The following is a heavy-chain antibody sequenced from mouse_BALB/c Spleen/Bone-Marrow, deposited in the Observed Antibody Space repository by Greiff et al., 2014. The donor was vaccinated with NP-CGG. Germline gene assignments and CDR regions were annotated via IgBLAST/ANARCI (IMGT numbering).Heavy chain of an antibody. CDR2: IDPSDSET. CDR3: ARWGAYFDY. J-gene: IGHJ2*01. CDR1: GYTFTSYW. Sequence: VQLQQSGAELVRPGTPVKLSCKASGYTFTSYWMNWVKQRPGRGLEWIGRIDPSDSETHYNQKFKDKATLTVDKSSSTAYIQLCSLTSEDSAVYYCARWGAYFDYWGQGTTLTVSS. V-gene: IGHV1-61*01.